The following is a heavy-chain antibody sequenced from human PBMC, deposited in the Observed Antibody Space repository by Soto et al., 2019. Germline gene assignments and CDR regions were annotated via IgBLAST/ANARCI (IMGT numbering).Heavy chain of an antibody. Sequence: GGSMRLSCAASGFTFSIYAMTWVRQSPGKGLEWVSSMSRTGDNTYYADSVKGRFTISRDNSKNTLYLQMNSLRAEDTAIYYCAKDQSNSNPLYYFDFWGPGTLVTVSS. D-gene: IGHD3-22*01. CDR3: AKDQSNSNPLYYFDF. CDR1: GFTFSIYA. V-gene: IGHV3-23*01. J-gene: IGHJ4*02. CDR2: MSRTGDNT.